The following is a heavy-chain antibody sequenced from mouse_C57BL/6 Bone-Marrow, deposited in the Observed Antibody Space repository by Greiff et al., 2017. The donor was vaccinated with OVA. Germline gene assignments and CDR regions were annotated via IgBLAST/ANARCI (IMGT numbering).Heavy chain of an antibody. CDR3: ARVGGYYGNSWFAY. D-gene: IGHD2-1*01. CDR1: GYTFTDYN. V-gene: IGHV1-18*01. J-gene: IGHJ3*01. Sequence: EVQLQQSGPELVKPGASVKIPCKASGYTFTDYNMDWVKQSHGKSLEWIGDINPNNGGTIYNQKFKGKATLTVDKSSSTAYMELRSLTSEDTAVYYCARVGGYYGNSWFAYWGQGTLVTVSA. CDR2: INPNNGGT.